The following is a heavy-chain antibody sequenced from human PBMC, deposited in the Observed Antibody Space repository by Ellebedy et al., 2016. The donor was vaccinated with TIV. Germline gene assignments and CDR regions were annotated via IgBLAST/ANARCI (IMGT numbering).Heavy chain of an antibody. V-gene: IGHV3-48*02. CDR2: ISGRSNTI. Sequence: GESLKISCAASGYTFSSPSMNWVRQAPGKGLEWLSYISGRSNTIYYADSVRGRFTISRDNAMNSLYLQMSSLRDEDTAVYYCTTDYYDNSGYRMLGGYWGQGTLVTVSS. J-gene: IGHJ4*02. CDR3: TTDYYDNSGYRMLGGY. D-gene: IGHD3-22*01. CDR1: GYTFSSPS.